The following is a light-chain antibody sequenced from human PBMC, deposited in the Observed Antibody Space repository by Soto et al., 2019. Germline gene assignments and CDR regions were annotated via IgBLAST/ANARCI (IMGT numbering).Light chain of an antibody. Sequence: DIVMTQSPVSLPVTPGEPASISCRSQQSLLHSNGYNYLDWYLQKPGQSPQLLIYLGSNRASGVPDRFSGSGSGTDFTLKISRVEAEDVGVYYCMQALQTPPTFGQGTKVEIK. J-gene: IGKJ1*01. V-gene: IGKV2-28*01. CDR1: QSLLHSNGYNY. CDR2: LGS. CDR3: MQALQTPPT.